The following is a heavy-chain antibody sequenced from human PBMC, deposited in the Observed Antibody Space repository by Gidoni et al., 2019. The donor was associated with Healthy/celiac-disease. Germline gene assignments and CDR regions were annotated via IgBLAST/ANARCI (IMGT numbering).Heavy chain of an antibody. V-gene: IGHV3-33*01. CDR2: IWYDGSNK. CDR1: GFTFSSYG. D-gene: IGHD4-17*01. J-gene: IGHJ3*02. Sequence: QVQLVESGGGVVQPGRSLRLSCAASGFTFSSYGMHWVRQAPGKGLEWVAVIWYDGSNKYYADSVKGRFTISRDNSKNTLYLQMNSLRAEDTAVYYCARATVHDAFDIWGQGTMVTVSS. CDR3: ARATVHDAFDI.